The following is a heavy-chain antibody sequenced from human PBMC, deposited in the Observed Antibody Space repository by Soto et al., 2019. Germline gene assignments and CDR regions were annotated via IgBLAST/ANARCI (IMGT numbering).Heavy chain of an antibody. Sequence: QVQLVESGGGVVQPGRSPRLSCAASGFTFSSYGMHWVRQAPGKGLEWVAVISYDGSNKYYADSVKGRFTISRDNSKNTLYLQMNSLRAEDTAVYYCAKDQYVLRYFDWLPRNFDYWGQGTLVTVSS. V-gene: IGHV3-30*18. J-gene: IGHJ4*02. CDR2: ISYDGSNK. CDR3: AKDQYVLRYFDWLPRNFDY. CDR1: GFTFSSYG. D-gene: IGHD3-9*01.